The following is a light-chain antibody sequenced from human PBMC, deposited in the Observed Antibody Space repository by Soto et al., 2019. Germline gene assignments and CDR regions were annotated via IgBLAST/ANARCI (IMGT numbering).Light chain of an antibody. Sequence: QSALTQPRSVSGSPGQSVTISCTETSSDVGDYNYVSWYQQYPGKAPKLVIYDVSKRPSGVPDRFSGSKSGNTASLTISGLQAEDEADYYCCSFAGSYTFWVFGGGTQLTVL. J-gene: IGLJ3*02. CDR1: SSDVGDYNY. CDR2: DVS. V-gene: IGLV2-11*01. CDR3: CSFAGSYTFWV.